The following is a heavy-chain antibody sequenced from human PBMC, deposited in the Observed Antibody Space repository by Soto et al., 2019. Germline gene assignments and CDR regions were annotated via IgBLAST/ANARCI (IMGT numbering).Heavy chain of an antibody. Sequence: GGSLRLCCAASGFTFSSYGMHWVRQAPGKGLEWVAVIWYDGSNKYYADSVKGRFTISRDNSKNTLYLQMNSLRAEDTAVYYCARDWRCSGGSCYSTFGSFDYWGQGTLVTVSS. D-gene: IGHD2-15*01. CDR2: IWYDGSNK. J-gene: IGHJ4*02. CDR3: ARDWRCSGGSCYSTFGSFDY. V-gene: IGHV3-33*01. CDR1: GFTFSSYG.